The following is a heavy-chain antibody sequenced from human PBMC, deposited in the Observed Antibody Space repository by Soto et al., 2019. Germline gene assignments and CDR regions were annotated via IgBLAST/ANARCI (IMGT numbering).Heavy chain of an antibody. D-gene: IGHD3-10*01. CDR2: ISAYNGNT. V-gene: IGHV1-18*01. Sequence: GASVKVSCKASGYTFTSYGISWVRQAPGQGLEWMGWISAYNGNTNYAQKHQGRVTMTTDTSTSTAYMELRSLRSVDTAVYYFARDEGLRITMVRGVSYGMDVWGQGTTVTVSS. J-gene: IGHJ6*02. CDR1: GYTFTSYG. CDR3: ARDEGLRITMVRGVSYGMDV.